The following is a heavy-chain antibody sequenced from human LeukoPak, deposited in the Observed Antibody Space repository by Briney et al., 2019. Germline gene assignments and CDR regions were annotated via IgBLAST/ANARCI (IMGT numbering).Heavy chain of an antibody. CDR3: ARVRAADRYYYYGMGV. J-gene: IGHJ6*02. CDR2: IKQDGSEK. V-gene: IGHV3-7*01. CDR1: GFTFSSYW. Sequence: GGSLRLSCAASGFTFSSYWMSWVRQAPGMGLEWVANIKQDGSEKYYVDSVKGRFTISGDNAKNSLYLQMNSLRAEDTAVYYCARVRAADRYYYYGMGVWGQGTTVTVSS. D-gene: IGHD6-13*01.